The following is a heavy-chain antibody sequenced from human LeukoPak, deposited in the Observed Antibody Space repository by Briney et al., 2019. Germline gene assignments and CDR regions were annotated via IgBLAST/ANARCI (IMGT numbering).Heavy chain of an antibody. CDR3: ARAQGREYFPH. Sequence: ASVNVSCKASGYTFTGYYLHWLRQVPGQGLEWMGWINPNSGGTNYAQEFQGRVTMTRDTSITTVYMELSRLKSDDTAVYHCARAQGREYFPHWGQGTLVTVSS. J-gene: IGHJ1*01. CDR1: GYTFTGYY. CDR2: INPNSGGT. V-gene: IGHV1-2*02.